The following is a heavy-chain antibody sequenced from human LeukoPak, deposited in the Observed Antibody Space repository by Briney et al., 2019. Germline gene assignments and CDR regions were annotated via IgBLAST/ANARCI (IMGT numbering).Heavy chain of an antibody. Sequence: HPGGSLRLSCAASGFTVSSNYMSWVRQAPGKGLEWVSVIYSGGSTYYADSVKGRFTISRDNSKNTLYLQMNSLRAEDTAVYYCARPARRGLSGSYVPYYYYGMDVWGQGTTVTVSS. V-gene: IGHV3-66*01. J-gene: IGHJ6*02. D-gene: IGHD1-26*01. CDR2: IYSGGST. CDR1: GFTVSSNY. CDR3: ARPARRGLSGSYVPYYYYGMDV.